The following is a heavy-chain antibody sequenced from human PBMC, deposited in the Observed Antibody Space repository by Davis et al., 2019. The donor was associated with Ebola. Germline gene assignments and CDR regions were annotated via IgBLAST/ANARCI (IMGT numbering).Heavy chain of an antibody. D-gene: IGHD6-13*01. CDR2: IKQDGSEK. V-gene: IGHV3-7*01. CDR3: ARGPSTGNSFSY. Sequence: GGSLRLSCAASRSSFSSYWMSWVRQAPGKGLEWVANIKQDGSEKYYVDSVEGRFTISRDNAKNSLYLQMNSLRAEDTAVYYCARGPSTGNSFSYWGQGTLVTVSS. J-gene: IGHJ4*02. CDR1: RSSFSSYW.